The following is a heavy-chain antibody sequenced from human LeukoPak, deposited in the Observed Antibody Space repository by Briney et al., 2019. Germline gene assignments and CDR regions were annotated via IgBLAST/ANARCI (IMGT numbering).Heavy chain of an antibody. CDR1: GYTLTELS. CDR2: FDPEDGET. CDR3: ARDREFSYMDV. J-gene: IGHJ6*03. Sequence: ASVKVSCKVSGYTLTELSMHWVRQTPGKGLEWMGGFDPEDGETIYAQKFQGRVTMTRDTSISTAYMELSRLRSDDTAVYYCARDREFSYMDVWGKGTTVTVSS. V-gene: IGHV1-24*01.